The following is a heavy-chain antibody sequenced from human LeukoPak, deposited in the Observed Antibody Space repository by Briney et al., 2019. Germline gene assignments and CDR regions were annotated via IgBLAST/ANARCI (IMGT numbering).Heavy chain of an antibody. CDR3: ARDPTYYGDYVRGMDV. CDR1: GYTFTSYD. V-gene: IGHV1-18*01. D-gene: IGHD4-17*01. CDR2: ISAYNGNT. Sequence: ASVKVSCKASGYTFTSYDINWVRQATGQGLEWMGWISAYNGNTNYAQKLQGRVTMTTDTSTSTAYMELRSLRSDDTAVYYCARDPTYYGDYVRGMDVWGQGTTVTVSS. J-gene: IGHJ6*02.